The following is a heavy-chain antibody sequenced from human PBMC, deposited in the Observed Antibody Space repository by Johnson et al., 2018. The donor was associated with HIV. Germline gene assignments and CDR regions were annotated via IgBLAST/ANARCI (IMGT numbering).Heavy chain of an antibody. J-gene: IGHJ3*02. CDR1: GFTFSSYA. CDR2: ISYDGSNK. Sequence: QLVESGGGVVQPGRSLRLSCAASGFTFSSYAMHWVRQAPGKGLEWVAVISYDGSNKYYADSVKGRFTISRDNSKNTLYLQMNSLRAEDTAVYYCLSQWLVRNAFDIWGQGTMVTVSS. D-gene: IGHD6-19*01. CDR3: LSQWLVRNAFDI. V-gene: IGHV3-30-3*01.